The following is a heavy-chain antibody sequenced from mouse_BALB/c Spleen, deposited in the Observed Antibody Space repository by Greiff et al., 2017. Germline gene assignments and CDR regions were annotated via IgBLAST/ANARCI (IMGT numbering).Heavy chain of an antibody. Sequence: EVKLMESGGGLVQPGGSLKLSCAASGFTFSSYTMSWVRQTPEKRLEWVAYISNGGGSTYYPDTVKGRFTISRDNAKNTLYLQMSSLKSEDTAMYYCARHDYDYDLAWFAYWGQGTLVTVSA. CDR2: ISNGGGST. D-gene: IGHD2-4*01. J-gene: IGHJ3*01. CDR3: ARHDYDYDLAWFAY. V-gene: IGHV5-12-2*01. CDR1: GFTFSSYT.